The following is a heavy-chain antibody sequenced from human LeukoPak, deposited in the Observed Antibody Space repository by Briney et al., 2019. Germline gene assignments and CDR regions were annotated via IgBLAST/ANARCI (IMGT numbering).Heavy chain of an antibody. CDR3: AKARIAAAGTGAFDV. J-gene: IGHJ3*01. V-gene: IGHV3-23*01. Sequence: GGSLRLSCAASGFTVSSYGMTWVRQAPGKGLEWVSAFSATDGSAQYAESVKGRFTISRDNSKSSLYLQMNSLRDEDTAVYYCAKARIAAAGTGAFDVWGQGTMVTVSS. D-gene: IGHD6-13*01. CDR2: FSATDGSA. CDR1: GFTVSSYG.